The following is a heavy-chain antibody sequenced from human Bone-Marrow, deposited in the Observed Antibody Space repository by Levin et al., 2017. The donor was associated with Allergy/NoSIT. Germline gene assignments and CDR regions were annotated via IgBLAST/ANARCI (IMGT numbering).Heavy chain of an antibody. CDR2: IHAGDSDS. D-gene: IGHD2-8*02. V-gene: IGHV5-51*01. Sequence: GGSLRLSCTGSGYLFSNYWIGWVRQMPGKGLEWMGIIHAGDSDSRYSPSFLGQVTISADRSTNTAYLQWYSLTASDTAIYYCARAHAAHSTSDEVLYFYYGLDVWGQGTTVTVSS. CDR3: ARAHAAHSTSDEVLYFYYGLDV. J-gene: IGHJ6*02. CDR1: GYLFSNYW.